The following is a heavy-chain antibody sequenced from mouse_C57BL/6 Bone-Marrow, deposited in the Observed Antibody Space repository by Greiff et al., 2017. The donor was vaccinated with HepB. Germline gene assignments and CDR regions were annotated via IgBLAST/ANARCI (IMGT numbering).Heavy chain of an antibody. CDR2: INTGGTYT. D-gene: IGHD2-14*01. CDR1: GFTFSTSG. CDR3: ARDRFDYYFSY. J-gene: IGHJ2*01. Sequence: EVQLVESGGDLVKPGGSLKLSCAASGFTFSTSGMSWVRQTPDKRLEWVATINTGGTYTYYPDSVKGRFTISKDTARSTLFLQMSSLKSEDTGISYCARDRFDYYFSYWGQGTALTVSS. V-gene: IGHV5-6*01.